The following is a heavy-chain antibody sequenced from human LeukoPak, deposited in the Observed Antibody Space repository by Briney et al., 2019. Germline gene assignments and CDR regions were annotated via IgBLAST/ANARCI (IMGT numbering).Heavy chain of an antibody. J-gene: IGHJ4*02. D-gene: IGHD6-19*01. CDR2: ISWNSGSI. V-gene: IGHV3-9*01. Sequence: GGSLRLSCAASGLTFDDYAMHWVRQAPGKGLEWVSGISWNSGSIGYADSVKGRFTISRDNAKNSLYLQMNSLRAEDTAVYYCTRDHTVGQWPTHFDSWGQGTLVTVSS. CDR1: GLTFDDYA. CDR3: TRDHTVGQWPTHFDS.